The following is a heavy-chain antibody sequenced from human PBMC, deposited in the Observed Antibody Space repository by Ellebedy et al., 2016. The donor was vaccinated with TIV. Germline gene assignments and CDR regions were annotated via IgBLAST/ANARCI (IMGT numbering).Heavy chain of an antibody. CDR1: GFTFSSYA. Sequence: GESLKISCAASGFTFSSYAMSWVRQAPGKGLEWVSSISSSSSHLYYADSVRGRFTISRDNTKNSLYLQMNSLRVEDTAVYYCARGACMLLSCRSGYGMDVWGQGTTVTVSS. V-gene: IGHV3-21*01. CDR3: ARGACMLLSCRSGYGMDV. CDR2: ISSSSSHL. D-gene: IGHD2-8*01. J-gene: IGHJ6*02.